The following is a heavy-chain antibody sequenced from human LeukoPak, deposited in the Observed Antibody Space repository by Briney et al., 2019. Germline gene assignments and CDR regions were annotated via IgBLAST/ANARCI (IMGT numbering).Heavy chain of an antibody. CDR1: GFTFDDYA. CDR3: AKDNFDWIPYGMDV. CDR2: ISGDGGST. Sequence: PGGSLRLSCAASGFTFDDYAMHWVRQAPGKGLEWVSLISGDGGSTCYEASVKGRFTISRDNSKNSLYLQMNSLRTEDTALYYCAKDNFDWIPYGMDVWGQGTTVTVSS. J-gene: IGHJ6*02. V-gene: IGHV3-43*02. D-gene: IGHD3-9*01.